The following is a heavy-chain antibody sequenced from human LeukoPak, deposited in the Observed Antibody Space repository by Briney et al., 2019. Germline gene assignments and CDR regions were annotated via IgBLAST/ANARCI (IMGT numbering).Heavy chain of an antibody. Sequence: GGSLRLSCAASGFTFSSYAMSWVRQAPGKGLEWVSAISGSGGSTYYADSVKGRFTISRDNSKSTLYLQMNSLRAEDTAVYYCAKDRIFYDSSGYSDAFDYWGQGTLVTVSS. V-gene: IGHV3-23*01. J-gene: IGHJ4*02. CDR1: GFTFSSYA. CDR2: ISGSGGST. D-gene: IGHD3-22*01. CDR3: AKDRIFYDSSGYSDAFDY.